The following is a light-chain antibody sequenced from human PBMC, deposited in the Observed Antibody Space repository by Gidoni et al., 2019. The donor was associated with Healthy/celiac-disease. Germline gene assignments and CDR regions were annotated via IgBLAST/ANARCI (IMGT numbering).Light chain of an antibody. CDR3: QQYDTLLFT. CDR2: DAS. J-gene: IGKJ3*01. V-gene: IGKV1-33*01. Sequence: DIQMNQSPSSLSASVGDRVTITCQASQDISNYLNWYQQKPGKAPKLLIYDASNLETGVPSRFSGSGSGTDFTFTISSLQPEDIATYYCQQYDTLLFTFGPETKVDIK. CDR1: QDISNY.